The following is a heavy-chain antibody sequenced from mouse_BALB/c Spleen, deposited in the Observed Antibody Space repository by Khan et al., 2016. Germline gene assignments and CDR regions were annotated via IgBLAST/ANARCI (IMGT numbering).Heavy chain of an antibody. CDR3: ARRYGSSYGGAMDY. Sequence: EVQLQESGPGLVKPSQSLSLTCSVTGYSITSGYYWNWIRQFPGNKLEWMGYISYDGSNNYNPSLKNRISITRDTSKKQFFLKMNSVTTEDTATYYGARRYGSSYGGAMDYWGQGTSVTVSS. V-gene: IGHV3-6*02. D-gene: IGHD1-1*01. CDR2: ISYDGSN. J-gene: IGHJ4*01. CDR1: GYSITSGYY.